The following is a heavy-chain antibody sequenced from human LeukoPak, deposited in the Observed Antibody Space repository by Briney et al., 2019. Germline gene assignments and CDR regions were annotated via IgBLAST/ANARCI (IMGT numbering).Heavy chain of an antibody. CDR2: IYYSGST. CDR3: ARGGTAPPEDFDY. D-gene: IGHD1-1*01. Sequence: SETLSLTCTVSGGSISSISYYCGWIRQPPGKGLEWIGCIYYSGSTYYNPSLKSRVTISVDTSNNQFSLKLSSVTAEDTAVYYCARGGTAPPEDFDYWGQGTLVTVSS. CDR1: GGSISSISYY. J-gene: IGHJ4*02. V-gene: IGHV4-39*07.